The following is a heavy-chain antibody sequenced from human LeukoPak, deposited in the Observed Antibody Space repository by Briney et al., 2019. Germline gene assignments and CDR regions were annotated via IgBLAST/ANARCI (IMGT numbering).Heavy chain of an antibody. CDR2: ISSSSSYI. CDR1: GFSFSNFA. D-gene: IGHD2-15*01. Sequence: GGSLRLSCEVSGFSFSNFAMSWVRQAPGKGLEWVSSISSSSSYIYYADSVKGRLTISRDNAKNSLYLQMNSLRAEDTAVYYCARDPTPRYCSGGSCYTHYGMDVWGQGTTVTVSS. V-gene: IGHV3-21*01. CDR3: ARDPTPRYCSGGSCYTHYGMDV. J-gene: IGHJ6*02.